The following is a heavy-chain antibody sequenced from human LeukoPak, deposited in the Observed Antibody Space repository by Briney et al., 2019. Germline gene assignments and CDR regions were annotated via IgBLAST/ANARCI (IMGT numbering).Heavy chain of an antibody. CDR2: ISGSGGST. CDR1: GFTFSSYA. J-gene: IGHJ4*02. D-gene: IGHD3-10*01. Sequence: GGSPRLSCAASGFTFSSYAMSWVRQAPGKGLGWVSAISGSGGSTYYADSVKGRFTISRDNSKNTLYLQMNSLRAEDTAVYYCAKGWFGELLSVDYWGQGTLVTVSS. V-gene: IGHV3-23*01. CDR3: AKGWFGELLSVDY.